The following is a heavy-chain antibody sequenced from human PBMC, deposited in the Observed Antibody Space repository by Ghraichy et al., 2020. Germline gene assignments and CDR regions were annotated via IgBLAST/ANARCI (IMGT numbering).Heavy chain of an antibody. CDR3: AREVLWGSGSSNWFDP. CDR2: ISSSSSYT. V-gene: IGHV3-11*06. J-gene: IGHJ5*02. CDR1: GFTFSDYY. D-gene: IGHD3-10*01. Sequence: GGSLRLSCAASGFTFSDYYMSWIRQAPGKGLEWVSYISSSSSYTNYADSVKGRFTISRDNAKNSLYLQMNSLRAEDTAVYYCAREVLWGSGSSNWFDPWGQGTLVTVSS.